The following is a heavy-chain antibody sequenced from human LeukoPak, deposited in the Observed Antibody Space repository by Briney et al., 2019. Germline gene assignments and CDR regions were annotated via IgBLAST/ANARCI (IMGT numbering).Heavy chain of an antibody. V-gene: IGHV3-20*04. D-gene: IGHD5-18*01. Sequence: GGSLRLSCAASGFTFDDYGMSWVRQAPGKGLKWVSGINWNGGSTGYADSVKGRFTISRDNAKNSLYLQMNSLRAEDTALYYCARAGYSYGYSGGIDYWGQGTLVTVSS. J-gene: IGHJ4*02. CDR2: INWNGGST. CDR3: ARAGYSYGYSGGIDY. CDR1: GFTFDDYG.